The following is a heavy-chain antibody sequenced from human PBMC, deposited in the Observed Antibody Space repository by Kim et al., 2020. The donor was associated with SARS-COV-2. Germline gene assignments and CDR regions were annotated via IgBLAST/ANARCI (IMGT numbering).Heavy chain of an antibody. CDR2: ISGSGGST. D-gene: IGHD6-13*01. CDR1: GFTFSSYA. J-gene: IGHJ6*02. Sequence: GGSLRLSCAASGFTFSSYAMSWVRQAPGKGLEWVSAISGSGGSTYYADSVKGRFTISRDNSKNTLYLQMNSLRAEDTAVYYCAKRQQLVLHYYYGMDVWGQGTTVTVSS. CDR3: AKRQQLVLHYYYGMDV. V-gene: IGHV3-23*01.